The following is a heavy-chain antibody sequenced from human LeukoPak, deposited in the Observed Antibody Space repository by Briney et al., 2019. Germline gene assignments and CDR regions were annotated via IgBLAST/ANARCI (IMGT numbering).Heavy chain of an antibody. D-gene: IGHD1-26*01. Sequence: ASVKVSCKASGYTFTSYYMHWVRQAPGQGLEWMGIINPSGGSTSYAQKFQGRVTMTRDMSTSTVYMELSRLRSDDTAVYYCASLAVGATPAEYFQHWGQGTLVTVSS. J-gene: IGHJ1*01. CDR3: ASLAVGATPAEYFQH. V-gene: IGHV1-46*01. CDR1: GYTFTSYY. CDR2: INPSGGST.